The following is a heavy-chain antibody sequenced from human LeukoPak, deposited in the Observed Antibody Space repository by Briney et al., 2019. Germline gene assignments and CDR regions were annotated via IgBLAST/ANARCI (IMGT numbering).Heavy chain of an antibody. V-gene: IGHV3-20*01. J-gene: IGHJ5*02. CDR3: ARVYDSSGYYYGSLDP. Sequence: GGSLILSCAASGFTFDDYGMSWVRQAPGKGLEWVSGINWNGGSTGYADSAKGRFTISRDNAKNSLYLQMNSLRAEDTALYHCARVYDSSGYYYGSLDPWGQGTLVTVSS. D-gene: IGHD3-22*01. CDR1: GFTFDDYG. CDR2: INWNGGST.